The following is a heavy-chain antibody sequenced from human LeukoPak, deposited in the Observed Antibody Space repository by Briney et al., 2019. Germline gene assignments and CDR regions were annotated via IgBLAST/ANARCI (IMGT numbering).Heavy chain of an antibody. CDR3: AKAQRFLAYAHYFDY. CDR1: GFTFSSYG. Sequence: PGGSLRLSCAASGFTFSSYGMHWVRQAPGKGLEWVAVISYDGSNKYYADSVKGRFTISRDNSKNTLYLQMNSLRAEDTAVYYCAKAQRFLAYAHYFDYWGQGTLVTVSS. J-gene: IGHJ4*02. CDR2: ISYDGSNK. D-gene: IGHD2-21*01. V-gene: IGHV3-30*18.